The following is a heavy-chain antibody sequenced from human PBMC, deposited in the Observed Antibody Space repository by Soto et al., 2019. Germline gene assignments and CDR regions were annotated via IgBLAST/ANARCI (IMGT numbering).Heavy chain of an antibody. J-gene: IGHJ4*02. CDR1: GYTFTSYG. CDR2: ISAYNGNT. Sequence: GASLKVSCKASGYTFTSYGISWVRQAPGQGLEWMGWISAYNGNTNYAQKLQGRDTITTDTSTSTAYTELRTLRSDDTALYYCERDSLGSYGYGLFDYWGQGTLVTVSS. V-gene: IGHV1-18*01. D-gene: IGHD5-18*01. CDR3: ERDSLGSYGYGLFDY.